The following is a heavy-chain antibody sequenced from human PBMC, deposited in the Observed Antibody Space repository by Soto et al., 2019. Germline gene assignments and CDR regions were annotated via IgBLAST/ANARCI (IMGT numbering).Heavy chain of an antibody. CDR1: GGSFSGYY. Sequence: SETLSLTCAVYGGSFSGYYWSWIRQPPGKGLEWIGEINHSGSTNYNPSLKSRVTISVDTSKNQFSLKLSSVTAADTAVYYCARGRSNYYGSGSYSIHYYYYYGMDVWAKGPRSPSP. J-gene: IGHJ6*02. CDR2: INHSGST. V-gene: IGHV4-34*01. CDR3: ARGRSNYYGSGSYSIHYYYYYGMDV. D-gene: IGHD3-10*01.